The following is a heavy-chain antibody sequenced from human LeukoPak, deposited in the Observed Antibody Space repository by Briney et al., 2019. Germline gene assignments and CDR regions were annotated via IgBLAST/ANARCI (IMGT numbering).Heavy chain of an antibody. CDR3: AREPSTVPMNGPDY. J-gene: IGHJ4*02. CDR2: IYHTGST. CDR1: GYSISSGYC. V-gene: IGHV4-38-2*02. D-gene: IGHD2-8*01. Sequence: KSSETLSLTCGVSGYSISSGYCWGWIRQPPGKGLEWIGTIYHTGSTYYNPSLKSRVTMSMDTSKNQLSLKLTSVTAADTAVYYCAREPSTVPMNGPDYWGQGTLVTVSS.